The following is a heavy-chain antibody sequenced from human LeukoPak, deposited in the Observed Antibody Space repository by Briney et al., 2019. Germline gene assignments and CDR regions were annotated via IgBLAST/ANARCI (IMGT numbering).Heavy chain of an antibody. V-gene: IGHV3-66*01. D-gene: IGHD3-10*01. J-gene: IGHJ6*03. CDR3: ARGGYYGSGSYPNAANYYYYYYMDV. CDR2: IYSGGST. CDR1: GFTVSSNY. Sequence: QSGGSLRLSCAASGFTVSSNYMSWVRQAPGKGLEWVSVIYSGGSTYYADSVKGRFTISRDNSKNTLYLQMNSLRAEDTAVYYCARGGYYGSGSYPNAANYYYYYYMDVWGKGTTVTISS.